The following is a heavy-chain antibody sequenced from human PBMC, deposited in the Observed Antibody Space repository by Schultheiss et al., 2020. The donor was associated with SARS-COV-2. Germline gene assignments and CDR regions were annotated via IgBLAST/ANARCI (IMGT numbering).Heavy chain of an antibody. CDR1: GFTVSSNY. J-gene: IGHJ4*02. D-gene: IGHD2-15*01. V-gene: IGHV3-53*01. CDR2: IYSGGST. Sequence: GGSLRLSCAASGFTVSSNYMSWVRQAPGKGLEWVSVIYSGGSTYYADSVKGRFTISRDNAKNSLYLQMNSLRAEDTAVYYCARGYGVGAAATNDYWGQGTLVTVAS. CDR3: ARGYGVGAAATNDY.